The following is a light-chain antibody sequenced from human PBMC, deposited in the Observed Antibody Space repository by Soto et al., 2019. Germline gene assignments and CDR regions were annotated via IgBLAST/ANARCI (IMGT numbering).Light chain of an antibody. J-gene: IGKJ1*01. Sequence: EIVLTQSPGTLSLSPGERATLSCRASQSVDSYLVWYQQKPGQAPRLLIYDASIRATGIPARFSGRGSGTDFTLTISSLEPEDFAVYYCQQRGNRPPWTFGQGTKVDIK. CDR1: QSVDSY. V-gene: IGKV3-11*01. CDR2: DAS. CDR3: QQRGNRPPWT.